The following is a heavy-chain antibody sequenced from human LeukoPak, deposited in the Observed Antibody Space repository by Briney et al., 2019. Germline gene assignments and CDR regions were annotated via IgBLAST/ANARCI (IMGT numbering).Heavy chain of an antibody. J-gene: IGHJ4*02. Sequence: ASVKVSCKASGYTFTSYYMHWVRQAPGQGLEWMGIINPSGGSTSYAQKFQGRVTMTRDTSTSTVYMELSSLRSEDTAVYYCARDPPKYYYDSSTFDYWGQGTLVTVSS. D-gene: IGHD3-22*01. V-gene: IGHV1-46*01. CDR3: ARDPPKYYYDSSTFDY. CDR1: GYTFTSYY. CDR2: INPSGGST.